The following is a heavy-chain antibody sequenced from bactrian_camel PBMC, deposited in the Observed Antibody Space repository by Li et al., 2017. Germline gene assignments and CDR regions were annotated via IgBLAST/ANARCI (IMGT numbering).Heavy chain of an antibody. J-gene: IGHJ6*01. CDR1: GYTFNTY. CDR3: VRDLNSDRLFGY. CDR2: IDTGDGST. D-gene: IGHD4*01. V-gene: IGHV3S40*01. Sequence: DVQLVESGGGSALAGGSVRLSCAASGYTFNTYSWFRQAPGQEREGVAAIDTGDGSTYYLNSVEGRFTTFRDNAKGTVYLQMNSLKPEDTAVYYCVRDLNSDRLFGYWGQGTQVTVS.